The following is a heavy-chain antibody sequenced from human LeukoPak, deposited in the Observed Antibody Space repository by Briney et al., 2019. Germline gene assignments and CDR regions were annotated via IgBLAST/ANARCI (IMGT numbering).Heavy chain of an antibody. CDR3: ARKASDRYYGMDV. CDR1: GFTFSSYA. V-gene: IGHV3-23*01. CDR2: ISGSGDST. Sequence: GGSLRLSCAASGFTFSSYAMSWVRQAPGKGLEWVSVISGSGDSTYNADSVKGRFTISRDDSGSTLYLQMNILRADDTAVYYCARKASDRYYGMDVWGQGTTVTVSS. D-gene: IGHD2-21*02. J-gene: IGHJ6*02.